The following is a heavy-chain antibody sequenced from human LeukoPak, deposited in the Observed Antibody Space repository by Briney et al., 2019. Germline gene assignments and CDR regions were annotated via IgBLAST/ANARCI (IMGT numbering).Heavy chain of an antibody. J-gene: IGHJ4*02. Sequence: GGALRLSCASSGFRFSTYSMTWVRQAPGKGLEGGSATRGGGEDTYSPDSVKGRFAISRDTSKDPVSLQINSLTADDPAAYYCAKISWVGRRTFCWGQGTLVTVSS. CDR2: TRGGGEDT. CDR3: AKISWVGRRTFC. D-gene: IGHD3-16*01. CDR1: GFRFSTYS. V-gene: IGHV3-23*01.